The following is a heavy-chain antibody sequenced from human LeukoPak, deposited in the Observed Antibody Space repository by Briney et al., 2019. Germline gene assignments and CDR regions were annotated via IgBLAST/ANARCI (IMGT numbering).Heavy chain of an antibody. J-gene: IGHJ6*02. D-gene: IGHD2-8*01. Sequence: ASVKVSCKASGYTFTDYNIHWVRQAPGQGLEWMGWINPNSGGTNYAQKFQGRVHMTRDTSISTAYMELSRLRSDDTALYYCARVVYYFYAMDVWGQGTTGTVSS. CDR1: GYTFTDYN. CDR3: ARVVYYFYAMDV. CDR2: INPNSGGT. V-gene: IGHV1-2*02.